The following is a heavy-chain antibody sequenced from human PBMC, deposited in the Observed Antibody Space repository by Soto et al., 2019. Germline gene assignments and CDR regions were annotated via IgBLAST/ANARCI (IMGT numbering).Heavy chain of an antibody. J-gene: IGHJ6*02. Sequence: ALVKVSCKASGGTFSSYAISWVRQAPGQGLEWMGGIIPIFGTANYAQKFQGRVTITADESTSTAYMELSSLRSEDTAVYYCARSEVESNSSNLYYYYGMDVWGQGTTVTVSS. V-gene: IGHV1-69*13. CDR1: GGTFSSYA. CDR3: ARSEVESNSSNLYYYYGMDV. CDR2: IIPIFGTA. D-gene: IGHD6-6*01.